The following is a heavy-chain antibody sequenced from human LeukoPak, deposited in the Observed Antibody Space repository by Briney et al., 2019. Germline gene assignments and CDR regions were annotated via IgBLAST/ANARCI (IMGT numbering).Heavy chain of an antibody. CDR1: GYTFTSYG. V-gene: IGHV1-18*01. CDR2: ISAYNGNT. Sequence: ASVKVSCEASGYTFTSYGISWVRQAPGQGLEWMGWISAYNGNTNYAQKLQGRVTMTRDTSTSTAYMDLRSLRSDDTAVYYCARGLGIYGVVMTTPFDYWGQGTLVTVSS. J-gene: IGHJ4*02. CDR3: ARGLGIYGVVMTTPFDY. D-gene: IGHD3-3*01.